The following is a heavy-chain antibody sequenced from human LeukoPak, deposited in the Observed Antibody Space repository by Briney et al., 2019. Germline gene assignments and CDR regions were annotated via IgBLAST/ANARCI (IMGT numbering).Heavy chain of an antibody. CDR1: GYTFTTYY. V-gene: IGHV1-46*01. J-gene: IGHJ4*02. D-gene: IGHD6-13*01. CDR3: ARDSLIAAAEY. CDR2: INPSGGST. Sequence: ASVKVSCKASGYTFTTYYLHWVRQAPGQGLEWMGIINPSGGSTSYAQKFQGRVTMTRDTSTSTVYMELSSLRSEDTAVYYCARDSLIAAAEYWGQGTLVTVSS.